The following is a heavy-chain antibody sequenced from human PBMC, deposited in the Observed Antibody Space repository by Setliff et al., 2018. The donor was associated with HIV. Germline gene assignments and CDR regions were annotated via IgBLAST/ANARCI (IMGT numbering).Heavy chain of an antibody. V-gene: IGHV7-4-1*02. D-gene: IGHD2-15*01. Sequence: ASVKVSCKASGYNFVGYGINWLRQAPGQGLEWMGWINTVTGNPTYAQGFTGRFVFSLDTSVSTAYLQISSLKAEDSAVYYCARRMEMTPIGYWGQGTLVTVSS. CDR3: ARRMEMTPIGY. CDR2: INTVTGNP. J-gene: IGHJ4*02. CDR1: GYNFVGYG.